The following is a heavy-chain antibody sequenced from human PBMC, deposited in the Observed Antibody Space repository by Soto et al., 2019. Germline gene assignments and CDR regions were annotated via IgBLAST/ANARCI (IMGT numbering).Heavy chain of an antibody. CDR2: VSGSGDNT. D-gene: IGHD4-4*01. V-gene: IGHV3-23*01. J-gene: IGHJ4*02. CDR3: AKDDSCRYFDY. Sequence: EVRLFESGGDLVQPGGSLRLSCEASGFTVSSYAMSWVRQAPGQGLEWVSTVSGSGDNTYYADSVKGRFTISRDNSKHTLYLQMTSLRAEDTAVYYCAKDDSCRYFDYCGRGTLVTVSS. CDR1: GFTVSSYA.